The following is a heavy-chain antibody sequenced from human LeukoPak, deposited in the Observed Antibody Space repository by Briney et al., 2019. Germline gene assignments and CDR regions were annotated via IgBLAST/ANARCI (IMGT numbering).Heavy chain of an antibody. V-gene: IGHV4-59*08. CDR2: FYYSGST. J-gene: IGHJ5*02. CDR1: GGSISSYY. CDR3: AIHKYTSSWHFDT. Sequence: PSETLSLTCTVSGGSISSYYWSWIRQPPGKGLEWIGDFYYSGSTNYNPSLKSRVTISVDTSKNQFSLKLSSVTATDAAIYYCAIHKYTSSWHFDTWGQGTLVTVSS. D-gene: IGHD6-13*01.